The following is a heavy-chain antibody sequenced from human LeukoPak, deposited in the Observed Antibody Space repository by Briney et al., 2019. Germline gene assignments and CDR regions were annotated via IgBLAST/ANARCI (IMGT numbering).Heavy chain of an antibody. J-gene: IGHJ4*02. Sequence: SETLSLTCTVSGGSINSSSYYWGWIRQPPGKGLEWIGSIYYIGSTYHNPSLKSRVTISVDTPKNQFSLKLSSVTAADTAVYYCASLQLWSFFDYWGQGTLVTVSS. CDR1: GGSINSSSYY. CDR3: ASLQLWSFFDY. CDR2: IYYIGST. V-gene: IGHV4-39*01. D-gene: IGHD5-18*01.